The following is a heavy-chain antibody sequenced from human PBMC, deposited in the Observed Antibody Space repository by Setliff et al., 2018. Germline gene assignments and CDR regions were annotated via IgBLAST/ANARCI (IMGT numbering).Heavy chain of an antibody. Sequence: GASLKLSCKGSGYSFTNTWIGWVRQMPGKGLEWMGIIYLGDSDVRYSPSFQGQVTISADKSINTAYLQWSSLKASDTAIYYCARLGGWLTSPETPGAFDIWGQGTMVTVSS. CDR2: IYLGDSDV. V-gene: IGHV5-51*01. D-gene: IGHD3-16*01. J-gene: IGHJ3*02. CDR3: ARLGGWLTSPETPGAFDI. CDR1: GYSFTNTW.